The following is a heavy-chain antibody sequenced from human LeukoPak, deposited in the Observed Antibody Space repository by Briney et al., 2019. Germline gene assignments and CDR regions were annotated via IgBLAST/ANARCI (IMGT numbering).Heavy chain of an antibody. CDR2: IYPCDSDT. D-gene: IGHD2-2*01. CDR1: GYSFTSYW. V-gene: IGHV5-51*01. J-gene: IGHJ5*02. Sequence: GASLKTSCKGSGYSFTSYWIGWVRQMPGKGLEGMGIIYPCDSDTRYSPSFQGQVTISVDTSISTASLQLSSLKASDTAMYYCARGGDCSSTGCYPFWCDPWGQGTLVTVSS. CDR3: ARGGDCSSTGCYPFWCDP.